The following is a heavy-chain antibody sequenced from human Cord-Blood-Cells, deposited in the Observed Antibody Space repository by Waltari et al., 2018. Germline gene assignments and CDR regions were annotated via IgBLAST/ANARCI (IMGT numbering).Heavy chain of an antibody. CDR3: ARDSNWYFDL. CDR1: GGSISSGGYS. V-gene: IGHV4-30-2*01. CDR2: IYLSGST. J-gene: IGHJ2*01. Sequence: QLQLQESGSGLVKPSQTLSLTCAVSGGSISSGGYSWSWIRQPPGKGLEWMGYIYLSGSTYYNPSRKSRVTISVDRSKNQFSLKLSSVTAADTAVYYCARDSNWYFDLWGRGTLVTVSS.